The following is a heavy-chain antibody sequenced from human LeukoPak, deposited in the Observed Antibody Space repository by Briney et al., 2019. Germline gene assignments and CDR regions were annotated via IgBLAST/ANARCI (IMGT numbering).Heavy chain of an antibody. CDR2: IYYSGST. Sequence: SETLSLTCTVSGGSISSSSYYWGCIRQPPGKGLEWIGSIYYSGSTYYNPSLKSRVTISVDTSKNQFSLKLSSVTAADTAVYYCARQGAGTARSFDYWGQGTLVTVSS. D-gene: IGHD6-6*01. J-gene: IGHJ4*02. CDR1: GGSISSSSYY. V-gene: IGHV4-39*01. CDR3: ARQGAGTARSFDY.